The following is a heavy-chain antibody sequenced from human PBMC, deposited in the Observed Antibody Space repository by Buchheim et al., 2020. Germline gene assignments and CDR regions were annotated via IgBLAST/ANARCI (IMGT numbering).Heavy chain of an antibody. D-gene: IGHD4-23*01. J-gene: IGHJ4*02. Sequence: EVQLVQSGAEVKKPGESLRISCKGSGYSFNTYWIAWVRQMPGKGLEWMGVIYPGDSDTRYSPSFQGQVTISVDKFISTAYPQWSSLKASDTGVYYCARGGNSFVPADYWGQGTL. CDR3: ARGGNSFVPADY. V-gene: IGHV5-51*01. CDR2: IYPGDSDT. CDR1: GYSFNTYW.